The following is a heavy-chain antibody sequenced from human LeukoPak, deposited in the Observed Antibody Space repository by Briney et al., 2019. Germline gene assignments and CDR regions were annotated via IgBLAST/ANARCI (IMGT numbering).Heavy chain of an antibody. CDR3: AREKQLGYYYMDV. CDR1: GYSFTSYY. J-gene: IGHJ6*03. V-gene: IGHV1-46*01. CDR2: INPSGGST. Sequence: ASVNVSCKASGYSFTSYYMHWVRQAPGQGLEWMGIINPSGGSTSYAQKFQGRVTMTRDTSTSTVYMELSSLRSEDTAVYYCAREKQLGYYYMDVWGKGTTVTVSS. D-gene: IGHD6-6*01.